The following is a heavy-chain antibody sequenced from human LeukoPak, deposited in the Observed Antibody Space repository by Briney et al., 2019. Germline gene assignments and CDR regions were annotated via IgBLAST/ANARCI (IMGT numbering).Heavy chain of an antibody. J-gene: IGHJ6*03. D-gene: IGHD2-2*01. CDR1: GYTFTSYD. CDR3: ARGGYCSSTSCYYYHMDV. Sequence: ASVKVSCKASGYTFTSYDINWVRQATGQGLERMGWMNPNSGNTGYAQKFQGRVTITRNTSISTAYMELSSLRSEDTAVYYCARGGYCSSTSCYYYHMDVWGKGTTVTVSS. CDR2: MNPNSGNT. V-gene: IGHV1-8*03.